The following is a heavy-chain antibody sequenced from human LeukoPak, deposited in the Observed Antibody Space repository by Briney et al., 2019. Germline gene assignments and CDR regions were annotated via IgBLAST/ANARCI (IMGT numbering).Heavy chain of an antibody. CDR2: IIPIFGTA. Sequence: ASVKVSCKASGGTFSSYAISWVRQAPGQGLERMGGIIPIFGTANYAQKFQGRVTITADESTSTAYMELSSLRSEDTAVYYCAVLITMIVVVPRSDAFDIWGQGTMVTVSS. CDR3: AVLITMIVVVPRSDAFDI. J-gene: IGHJ3*02. V-gene: IGHV1-69*13. D-gene: IGHD3-22*01. CDR1: GGTFSSYA.